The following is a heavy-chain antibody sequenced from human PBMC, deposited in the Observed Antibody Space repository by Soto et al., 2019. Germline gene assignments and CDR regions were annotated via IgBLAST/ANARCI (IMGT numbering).Heavy chain of an antibody. Sequence: EVQLVESGGGLVQPGGSLRLSCAVSGFTVSSNYMSWVRQAPGKGLEWVSVIYSGGSTYYADSVKGRFTISRDNSKNTLYLQMNSLRAEDTAVYYCARDSLTTVTAFQHWGQGTLVTVSS. CDR3: ARDSLTTVTAFQH. D-gene: IGHD4-17*01. CDR2: IYSGGST. CDR1: GFTVSSNY. V-gene: IGHV3-66*01. J-gene: IGHJ1*01.